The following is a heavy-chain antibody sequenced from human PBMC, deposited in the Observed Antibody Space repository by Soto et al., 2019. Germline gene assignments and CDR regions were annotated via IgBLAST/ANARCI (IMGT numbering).Heavy chain of an antibody. D-gene: IGHD3-16*01. J-gene: IGHJ4*02. CDR1: GFTFTNHG. CDR3: GGGGGRKGQDPRFAY. CDR2: ISYNGIDK. Sequence: QMQLVESGGGVVQPGRSLRLSCAASGFTFTNHGIHWVRQAPGKGLEWVADISYNGIDKWYGDSVQGRFTISRDNFRDTAYLKMSGLSPEDRVVYCGGGGGGRKGQDPRFAYWAQEPLVTVSS. V-gene: IGHV3-30*03.